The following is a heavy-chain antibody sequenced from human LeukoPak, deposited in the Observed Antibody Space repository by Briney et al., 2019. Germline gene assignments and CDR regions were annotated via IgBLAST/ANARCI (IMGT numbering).Heavy chain of an antibody. D-gene: IGHD6-13*01. V-gene: IGHV3-11*01. Sequence: GGSLRLSCAASGFTFSDYYMSWIRQAPGKGLEWVSYISSGGSTIYYADSVKGRFTISRDNAKNSLYLQMNSLRAEDTAVYYCARDQSVRSSWYNWFDPWGQGTLVTVSS. J-gene: IGHJ5*02. CDR3: ARDQSVRSSWYNWFDP. CDR1: GFTFSDYY. CDR2: ISSGGSTI.